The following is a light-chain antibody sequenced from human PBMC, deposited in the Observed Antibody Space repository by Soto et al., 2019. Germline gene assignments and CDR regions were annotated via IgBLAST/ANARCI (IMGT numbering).Light chain of an antibody. J-gene: IGLJ3*02. Sequence: QSALTQPASVSGSPGQSITISCTGSSGDIGNYDLVSWYQQIPGKAPQLMIFEVSRRPSRVSDRFSGSKSGNTASLTISGLQAEDEGDFYCCSYAGGGAGVFGGGTKLTVL. CDR2: EVS. CDR3: CSYAGGGAGV. CDR1: SGDIGNYDL. V-gene: IGLV2-23*02.